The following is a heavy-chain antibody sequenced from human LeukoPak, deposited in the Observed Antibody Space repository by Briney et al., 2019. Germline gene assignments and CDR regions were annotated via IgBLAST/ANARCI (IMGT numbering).Heavy chain of an antibody. CDR3: ASPAGRAYCGGDCSLDY. D-gene: IGHD2-21*02. CDR2: IYPGDSDT. Sequence: GESPKISCKCSGYSFTSYWIGWVRQMPGKGLEWMGIIYPGDSDTRYSPSFQGQVTISADKSISTAYLQWSSLKASDTAMYYCASPAGRAYCGGDCSLDYWGQGTLVTVSS. CDR1: GYSFTSYW. V-gene: IGHV5-51*01. J-gene: IGHJ4*02.